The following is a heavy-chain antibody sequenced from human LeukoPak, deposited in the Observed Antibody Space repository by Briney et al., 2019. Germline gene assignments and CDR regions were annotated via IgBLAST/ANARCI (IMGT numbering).Heavy chain of an antibody. V-gene: IGHV3-48*04. Sequence: GGSLRLSCAASGFTFSSYSMNWVRQAPGKGLEWVSYISSSSSTIYYADSVKGRFTISRDNAKNSLYLQMNSLRAEDTAVYYCARDPRHSYGYNWFDPWGQGTLVTVSS. J-gene: IGHJ5*02. CDR2: ISSSSSTI. CDR1: GFTFSSYS. CDR3: ARDPRHSYGYNWFDP. D-gene: IGHD5-18*01.